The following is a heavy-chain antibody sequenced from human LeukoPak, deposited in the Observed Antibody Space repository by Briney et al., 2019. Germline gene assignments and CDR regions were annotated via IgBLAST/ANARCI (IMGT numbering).Heavy chain of an antibody. CDR2: IYSGTT. D-gene: IGHD4/OR15-4a*01. V-gene: IGHV3-53*01. CDR3: ARRAGAYSHPYDY. Sequence: GGSLRLSCAASGFTFSSYMSWVRQAPGKGLEWVSFIYSGTTHYSDSVKGRFTISRDNSKNTLYLQMNSLGAEDTAVYYCARRAGAYSHPYDYWGQGTLVTVSS. CDR1: GFTFSSY. J-gene: IGHJ4*02.